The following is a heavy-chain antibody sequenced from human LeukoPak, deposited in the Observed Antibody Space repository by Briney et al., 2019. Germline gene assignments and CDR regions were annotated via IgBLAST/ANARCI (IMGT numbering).Heavy chain of an antibody. CDR1: GFTFSSYA. CDR3: ARDEARYCSSTSCYGLFY. Sequence: GGSLRLSCAASGFTFSSYAMHWVRQAPGKGLEWVAVISYDGSNKYYADSVKGRFTISRDNSKNTLYLQMNSLRADDTAVYYCARDEARYCSSTSCYGLFYWGQGTLVTVSS. V-gene: IGHV3-30*04. J-gene: IGHJ4*02. D-gene: IGHD2-2*01. CDR2: ISYDGSNK.